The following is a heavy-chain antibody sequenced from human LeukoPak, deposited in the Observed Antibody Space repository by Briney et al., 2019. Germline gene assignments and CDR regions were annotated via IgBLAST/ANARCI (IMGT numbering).Heavy chain of an antibody. CDR3: ARDHRQWLAHNWFDP. J-gene: IGHJ5*02. Sequence: PSETLSLTCTVSGGSISSSSYYWGWIRQPPGKGLEWIGSIYYSGSTYYNPSLKSRVTISVDTSKNQFSLKLSSVTAADTAVYYCARDHRQWLAHNWFDPWGQGTLVTVSS. V-gene: IGHV4-39*07. CDR1: GGSISSSSYY. CDR2: IYYSGST. D-gene: IGHD6-19*01.